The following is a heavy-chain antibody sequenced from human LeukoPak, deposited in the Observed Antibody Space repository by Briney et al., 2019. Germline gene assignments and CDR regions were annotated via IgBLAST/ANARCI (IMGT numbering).Heavy chain of an antibody. V-gene: IGHV4-31*03. J-gene: IGHJ5*02. CDR1: GGSISSGGYY. CDR3: ARENPWANYYDSSGYYYGWFDP. CDR2: IYYIGST. Sequence: SQTLSLTCTVSGGSISSGGYYWSWIRQHPGKGLEWIGYIYYIGSTYYNPSLKSRVTISVDTSKNQFSLKLSSVTAADTAVYYCARENPWANYYDSSGYYYGWFDPWGQGTVVTVSS. D-gene: IGHD3-22*01.